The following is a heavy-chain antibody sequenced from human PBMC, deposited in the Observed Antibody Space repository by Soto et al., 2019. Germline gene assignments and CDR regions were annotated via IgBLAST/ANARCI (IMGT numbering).Heavy chain of an antibody. J-gene: IGHJ6*02. CDR1: GYSLSTYW. CDR2: IGPDGSSA. V-gene: IGHV3-74*03. D-gene: IGHD5-12*01. Sequence: EVQLVESGGDLVQPGGSLRLSCAASGYSLSTYWMHWVRQIPGQGLTWVSRIGPDGSSATYADSVRGRFTISRDNANNGLYLEMNSLTAEDTVVYYCASEHSGYDHGDDYYHGVDVWGQGTTVTVSS. CDR3: ASEHSGYDHGDDYYHGVDV.